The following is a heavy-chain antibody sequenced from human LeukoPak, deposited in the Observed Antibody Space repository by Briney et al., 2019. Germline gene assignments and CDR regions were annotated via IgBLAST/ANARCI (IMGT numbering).Heavy chain of an antibody. CDR2: IYYSGST. V-gene: IGHV4-31*03. CDR3: ARGRYYYDSSGYYFSWFDP. D-gene: IGHD3-22*01. Sequence: PSQTLSLTCTVSGGSISSGGYYWSWIRQHPGKGLEWIGYIYYSGSTYYNPSLKSRVTISVDTSKNQFSLKLSSVTAADTAVYYCARGRYYYDSSGYYFSWFDPWGQGTLVTVSS. J-gene: IGHJ5*02. CDR1: GGSISSGGYY.